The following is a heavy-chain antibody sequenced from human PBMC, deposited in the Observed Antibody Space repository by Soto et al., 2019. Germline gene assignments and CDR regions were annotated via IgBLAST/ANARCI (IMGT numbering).Heavy chain of an antibody. Sequence: QVQLVQSGAEVKKPGSSVKVSCKASGGIFSRIAISWVRQAPGQGLEWMGGIIAVSGKTNYAQRFQGRVTITAEESTNTAHMELSSLRSEDTAVYYCARPYSGSYHGDNWVDLWGQGTLVTVSS. J-gene: IGHJ5*01. D-gene: IGHD1-26*01. V-gene: IGHV1-69*01. CDR1: GGIFSRIA. CDR3: ARPYSGSYHGDNWVDL. CDR2: IIAVSGKT.